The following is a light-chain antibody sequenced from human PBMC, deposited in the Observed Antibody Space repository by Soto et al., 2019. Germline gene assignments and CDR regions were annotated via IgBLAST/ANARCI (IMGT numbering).Light chain of an antibody. Sequence: DIQMTQSPSTLSASVGDRVTITCRASQSISGWLPWYQQKPGKAPKLLIYDASSLESGVPSRFSGSASGTEFTLTISSLQPDDFATYFCQQYNSYSAFGQGTKVEIK. CDR3: QQYNSYSA. V-gene: IGKV1-5*01. CDR1: QSISGW. CDR2: DAS. J-gene: IGKJ1*01.